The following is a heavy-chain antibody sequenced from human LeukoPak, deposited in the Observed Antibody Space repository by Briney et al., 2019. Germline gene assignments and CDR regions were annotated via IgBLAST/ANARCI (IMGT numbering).Heavy chain of an antibody. CDR3: ARTYSSGWYGGSSVRGFDY. V-gene: IGHV1-18*01. J-gene: IGHJ4*02. CDR2: ISAYNGNT. Sequence: ASVKVSCKASGYTFTSYGISWVRQAPGQGLEWMGWISAYNGNTNYAQKLRGRVTMTTDTSTSTAYMELRSLRSDDTAVYYCARTYSSGWYGGSSVRGFDYWGQGTLVTVSS. CDR1: GYTFTSYG. D-gene: IGHD6-19*01.